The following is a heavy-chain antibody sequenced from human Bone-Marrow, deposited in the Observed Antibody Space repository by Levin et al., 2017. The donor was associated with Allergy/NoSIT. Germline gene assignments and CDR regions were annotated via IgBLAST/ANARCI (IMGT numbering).Heavy chain of an antibody. J-gene: IGHJ5*02. CDR2: MNPNSGNT. CDR1: GYTFTSYD. V-gene: IGHV1-8*01. D-gene: IGHD6-13*01. CDR3: ARSLGQQLEEDWFDP. Sequence: ASVKVSCKASGYTFTSYDINWVRQATGQGLEWMGWMNPNSGNTGYAQKFQGRVTMTRNTSISTAYMELSSLRSEDTAVYYCARSLGQQLEEDWFDPWGQGTLVTVSS.